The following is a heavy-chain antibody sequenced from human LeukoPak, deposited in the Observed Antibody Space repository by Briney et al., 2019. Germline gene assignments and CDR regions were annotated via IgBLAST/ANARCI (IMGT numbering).Heavy chain of an antibody. V-gene: IGHV3-30*02. Sequence: GGSLRLSCAESAFTFSSYGMHCVRQAPGKGLEWVAYIQYDRTNEQYAHSVKGRFRISRDNSNNILYLQMNSLRTEDTAVYYCAKDRCSNGIGCYYYYMEVWGKGTTVTISS. CDR2: IQYDRTNE. CDR1: AFTFSSYG. CDR3: AKDRCSNGIGCYYYYMEV. J-gene: IGHJ6*03. D-gene: IGHD2-2*01.